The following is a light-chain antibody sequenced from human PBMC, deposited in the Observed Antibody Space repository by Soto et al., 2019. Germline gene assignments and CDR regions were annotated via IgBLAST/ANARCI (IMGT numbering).Light chain of an antibody. CDR1: QSVSSN. Sequence: VVMTHWPATVSVPTGERATLSCSATQSVSSNLAWYQQKPGQAPRLLIYGASTRATGTPARFSGSGSGTEFTLTISSLQSEDFAVYYCQQYNSWLPYTFGQGTRLEI. CDR3: QQYNSWLPYT. J-gene: IGKJ5*01. V-gene: IGKV3-15*01. CDR2: GAS.